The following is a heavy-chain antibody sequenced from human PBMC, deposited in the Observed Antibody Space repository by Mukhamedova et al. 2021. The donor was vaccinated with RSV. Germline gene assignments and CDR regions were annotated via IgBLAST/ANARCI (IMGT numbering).Heavy chain of an antibody. Sequence: GKGLEWVSSISSSSSYIYYADSVKGRFTISRDNAKNSLYLQMNSLRAEDTAVYYCARKVGDGLLYYYYGMDVWGQGTTVTVSS. V-gene: IGHV3-21*01. CDR3: ARKVGDGLLYYYYGMDV. D-gene: IGHD4-17*01. J-gene: IGHJ6*02. CDR2: ISSSSSYI.